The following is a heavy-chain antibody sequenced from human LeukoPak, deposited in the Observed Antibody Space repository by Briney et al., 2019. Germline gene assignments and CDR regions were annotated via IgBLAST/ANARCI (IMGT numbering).Heavy chain of an antibody. CDR1: GGSISSYY. V-gene: IGHV4-59*01. D-gene: IGHD3-9*01. Sequence: PSETLSLTCTVSGGSISSYYWSWIRQPPGRGLEWIGYTSYSGGTDYNPSLRSRVTLSVDTSKNQVSLKLSSLTAADTAVYYCGRRTSYDTLTGYTYWYLDLWGRGTLVTVSS. J-gene: IGHJ2*01. CDR2: TSYSGGT. CDR3: GRRTSYDTLTGYTYWYLDL.